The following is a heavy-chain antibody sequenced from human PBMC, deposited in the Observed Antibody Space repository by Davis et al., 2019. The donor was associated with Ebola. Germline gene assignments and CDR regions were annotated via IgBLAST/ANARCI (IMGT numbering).Heavy chain of an antibody. J-gene: IGHJ5*02. CDR1: GCPISSGGYY. V-gene: IGHV4-31*03. CDR2: IYYSGST. CDR3: ARDVYDESSSRNNWFDP. Sequence: MPSETLSLTCTVSGCPISSGGYYWSWIRQHPGKGLEWIGYIYYSGSTYYNPSLKSRVTISVDTSKNQFSLKLSSVTAADTAVYYCARDVYDESSSRNNWFDPWGQGTLVTVSS. D-gene: IGHD6-13*01.